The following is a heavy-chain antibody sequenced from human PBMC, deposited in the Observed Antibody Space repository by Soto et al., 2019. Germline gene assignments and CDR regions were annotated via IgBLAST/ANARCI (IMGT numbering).Heavy chain of an antibody. J-gene: IGHJ6*02. CDR1: GYTFTSYY. V-gene: IGHV1-46*01. CDR3: ARGDFSDV. CDR2: INPSGGST. Sequence: ASVKVSCKASGYTFTSYYMHWVRQAPGQGLEWMGIINPSGGSTSYAQKFQGRVTITRDISASTDFMELSSLRSEDTAVYYCARGDFSDVWGQGTTVTVSS. D-gene: IGHD3-3*01.